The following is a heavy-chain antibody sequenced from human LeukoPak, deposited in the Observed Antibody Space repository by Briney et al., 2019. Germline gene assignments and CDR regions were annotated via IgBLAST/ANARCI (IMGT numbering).Heavy chain of an antibody. V-gene: IGHV1-69*01. CDR3: ARTKVFYGGNPIAYNWFDP. J-gene: IGHJ5*02. CDR2: IIPIFGTA. CDR1: GGTFSSYA. D-gene: IGHD4-23*01. Sequence: SVKVSCKASGGTFSSYAISWVRQAPGQGLEWMGGIIPIFGTANYAQKFQGRVTITADESTSTAYMELSSLRSEDTAVYYCARTKVFYGGNPIAYNWFDPWGQGTLVTVSS.